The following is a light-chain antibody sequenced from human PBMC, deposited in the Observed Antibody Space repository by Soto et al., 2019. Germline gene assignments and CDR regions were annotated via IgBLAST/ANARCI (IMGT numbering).Light chain of an antibody. CDR1: QGIRND. CDR3: HQCDSSPWT. V-gene: IGKV1-17*01. Sequence: DIQMTQTTSSLSASVGDRVTITCRASQGIRNDLGWYQQKPGQAPRLLIFGVSNRAAGIPARFSGSGSGTEFTLTISRLEPEDFAVFYCHQCDSSPWTFGQGTKVDIK. J-gene: IGKJ1*01. CDR2: GVS.